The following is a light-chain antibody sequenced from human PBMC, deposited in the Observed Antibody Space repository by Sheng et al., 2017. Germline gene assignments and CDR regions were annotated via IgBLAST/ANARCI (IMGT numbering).Light chain of an antibody. V-gene: IGKV1-13*02. CDR3: QQFISYPLT. CDR1: QDISSA. J-gene: IGKJ3*01. Sequence: AIRLTQSPSSLSASVGDRVTITCRASQDISSALAWYQQKPGKTPNLLIYDASSLKTGVPSRFSGSGSGTDFTLTISSLQPEDFATYYCQQFISYPLTFGPGT. CDR2: DAS.